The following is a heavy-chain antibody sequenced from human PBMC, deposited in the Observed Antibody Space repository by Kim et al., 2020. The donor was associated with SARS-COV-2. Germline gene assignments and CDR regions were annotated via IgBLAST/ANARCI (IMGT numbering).Heavy chain of an antibody. V-gene: IGHV7-4-1*02. J-gene: IGHJ4*02. CDR3: ARDDDFVGEFIY. Sequence: TDAQGLTGRFVVSLDTSVSTAYLQISSLKAEDTAVYYCARDDDFVGEFIYWGQGTLVTVSS. D-gene: IGHD3-16*01.